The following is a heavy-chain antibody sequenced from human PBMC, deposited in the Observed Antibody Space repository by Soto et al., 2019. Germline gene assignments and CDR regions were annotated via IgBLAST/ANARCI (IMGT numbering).Heavy chain of an antibody. J-gene: IGHJ5*02. D-gene: IGHD3-22*01. CDR2: MYSGGNT. CDR1: GGSFSSSTYY. CDR3: ARQPYDSTGYYYGA. V-gene: IGHV4-39*01. Sequence: SETLSLTCTVSGGSFSSSTYYWGWIRQPPGKGLERIGSMYSGGNTYYNPSLKSRVTVSVDTSKNHFSLKLTSVTAADTAMYYCARQPYDSTGYYYGAWGQGTLVTAPQ.